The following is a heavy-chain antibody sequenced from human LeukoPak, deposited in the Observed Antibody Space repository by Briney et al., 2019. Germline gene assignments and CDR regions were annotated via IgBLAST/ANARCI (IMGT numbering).Heavy chain of an antibody. V-gene: IGHV4-59*01. CDR3: AREYYYDSSGYSPGFDY. CDR1: GGSISSYY. J-gene: IGHJ4*02. D-gene: IGHD3-22*01. Sequence: SETLSLTCTVSGGSISSYYWSWIRQPPGKGLEWIGYIYYSGSTNYNPSLTSRVTISVDTSKNQFSLKLSSVTAADTAVYYCAREYYYDSSGYSPGFDYWGQGTLVTVSS. CDR2: IYYSGST.